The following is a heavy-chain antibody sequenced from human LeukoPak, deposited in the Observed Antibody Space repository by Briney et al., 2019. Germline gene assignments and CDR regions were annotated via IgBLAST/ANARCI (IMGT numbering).Heavy chain of an antibody. CDR2: ISSSSSYI. V-gene: IGHV3-21*01. CDR1: GFTFSSYS. J-gene: IGHJ3*02. D-gene: IGHD1-26*01. Sequence: GGSLRLSCAASGFTFSSYSMNWVRQAPGKGLEWDSSISSSSSYIYYADSVKGRFTISRDNAKNSLYLQMNSPRAEDTAVYYCARALSGSYYNAFDIWGQGTMVTVSS. CDR3: ARALSGSYYNAFDI.